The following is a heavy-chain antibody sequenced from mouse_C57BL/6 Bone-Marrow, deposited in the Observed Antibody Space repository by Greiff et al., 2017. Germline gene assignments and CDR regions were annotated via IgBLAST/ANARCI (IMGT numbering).Heavy chain of an antibody. D-gene: IGHD4-1*01. Sequence: VKLMESGAELARPGASVKLSCKASGYTFTSYGISWVKQRTGQGLEWIGEIYPRSGNTYYNEKFKGKATLTADKSSSTAYMELRSLTSEDSAVYFCASSLSGTGGFDYWGQGTTLTVSS. V-gene: IGHV1-81*01. J-gene: IGHJ2*01. CDR2: IYPRSGNT. CDR1: GYTFTSYG. CDR3: ASSLSGTGGFDY.